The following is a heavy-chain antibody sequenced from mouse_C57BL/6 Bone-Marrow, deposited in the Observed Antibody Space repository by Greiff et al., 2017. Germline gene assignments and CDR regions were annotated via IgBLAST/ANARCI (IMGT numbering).Heavy chain of an antibody. D-gene: IGHD2-4*01. CDR1: GYTFTSYW. Sequence: VQLQQPGAELVRPGSSVKLSCKASGYTFTSYWMHWVKQRPIQGLEWIGNIDPSDSETHYNQKFKDKATLTIDKSSSTDYMHLSSLTSEDSAVYYCAIYYDYVFFAYWGQGTLVTVSA. V-gene: IGHV1-52*01. CDR3: AIYYDYVFFAY. CDR2: IDPSDSET. J-gene: IGHJ3*01.